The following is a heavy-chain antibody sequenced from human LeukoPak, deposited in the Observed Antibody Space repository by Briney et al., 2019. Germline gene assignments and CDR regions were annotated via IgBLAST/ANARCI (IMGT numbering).Heavy chain of an antibody. J-gene: IGHJ4*02. V-gene: IGHV4-31*03. CDR2: IYYSGST. CDR1: GGSVSSGGYY. Sequence: SETLSLTCTVSGGSVSSGGYYWSWIRQHPGEGLEWIGYIYYSGSTYYNPSLKSRVTISVDTSKNQFSLKLSSVTAADTAVYYCARVVFFGVVTPWYFDYWGQGTLVTVSS. CDR3: ARVVFFGVVTPWYFDY. D-gene: IGHD3-3*01.